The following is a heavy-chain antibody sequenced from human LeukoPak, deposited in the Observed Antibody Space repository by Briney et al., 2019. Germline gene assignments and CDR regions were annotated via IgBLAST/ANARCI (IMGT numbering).Heavy chain of an antibody. J-gene: IGHJ3*02. CDR1: GFTFSSYS. D-gene: IGHD2-15*01. Sequence: GGSLILSCAASGFTFSSYSMNWVRQAPGKGLEWVSSISSSSSYIYYADSVKGRFTTSRDSSKNTVYLQMNSLRVEDTAVYYCARESAGISSDIWGQGTMVTVSS. CDR2: ISSSSSYI. V-gene: IGHV3-21*01. CDR3: ARESAGISSDI.